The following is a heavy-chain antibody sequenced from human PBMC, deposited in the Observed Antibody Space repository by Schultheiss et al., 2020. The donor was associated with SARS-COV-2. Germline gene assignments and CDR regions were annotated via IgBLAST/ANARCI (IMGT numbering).Heavy chain of an antibody. CDR3: ARERPRDAFDI. CDR2: INHSGST. Sequence: SETLSLTCTVSGGSISSSSYYWGWIRQPPGKGLEWIGEINHSGSTNYNPSLKSRVTISVDTSKNQFSLKLSSVTAADTAVYYCARERPRDAFDIWGQGTMVTVSS. J-gene: IGHJ3*02. CDR1: GGSISSSSYY. V-gene: IGHV4-39*07.